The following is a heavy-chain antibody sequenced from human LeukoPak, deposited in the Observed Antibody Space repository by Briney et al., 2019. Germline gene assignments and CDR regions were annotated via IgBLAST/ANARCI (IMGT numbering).Heavy chain of an antibody. Sequence: GESLKISCQGSGYSFTNYWIGWVRQMSGKGLEWMGIIYPGDSDTRYNPSFQDQVTISADKSISTAYLQWSSLKASDTAMYYCARQRFTMRAYAGNWFDPWGQGTLVTVSS. J-gene: IGHJ5*02. V-gene: IGHV5-51*01. CDR1: GYSFTNYW. CDR2: IYPGDSDT. CDR3: ARQRFTMRAYAGNWFDP. D-gene: IGHD3-10*01.